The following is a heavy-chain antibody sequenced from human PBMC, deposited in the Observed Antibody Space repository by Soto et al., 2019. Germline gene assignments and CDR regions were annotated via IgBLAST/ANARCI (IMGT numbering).Heavy chain of an antibody. CDR1: GITFSNYA. Sequence: EVQLLESGGDLVQPGGSLRLSCAASGITFSNYAMNWVRQAPGEGLEWVSGISGSGGSTYYADSVKGRFTISRDNSRSRLYLQMNSLRAEDTALYYFAKVAHHGDYHHYFDYWGQGTLVTVSS. CDR2: ISGSGGST. J-gene: IGHJ4*02. D-gene: IGHD4-17*01. CDR3: AKVAHHGDYHHYFDY. V-gene: IGHV3-23*01.